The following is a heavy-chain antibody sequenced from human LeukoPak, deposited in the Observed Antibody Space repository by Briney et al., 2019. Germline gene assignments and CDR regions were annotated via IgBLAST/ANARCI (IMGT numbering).Heavy chain of an antibody. CDR2: INHSGST. V-gene: IGHV4-34*01. Sequence: SETLSLTCAVYGGSFSGYYWSWIRQPPGKGLEWIGEINHSGSTNYNPPLKSRVTISVDTSKNQFSLKLSSVTAADTAVYYCAREMVRGVIRNYFDYWGQGTLVTVSS. CDR3: AREMVRGVIRNYFDY. J-gene: IGHJ4*02. CDR1: GGSFSGYY. D-gene: IGHD3-10*01.